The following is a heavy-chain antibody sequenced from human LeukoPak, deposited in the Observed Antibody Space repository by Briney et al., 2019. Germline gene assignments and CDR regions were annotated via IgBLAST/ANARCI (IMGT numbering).Heavy chain of an antibody. CDR3: ARGVVTTVSYYMDV. J-gene: IGHJ6*03. CDR1: GGSISSHC. CDR2: IYYSGST. D-gene: IGHD4-11*01. Sequence: KTSETLSFTCTVSGGSISSHCWSWIRQSPGKGLEWIGYIYYSGSTNYNPSLNSRVTISVDTSKEQFSLKLSSVTAADTAVYYCARGVVTTVSYYMDVWGKGTTVTVSS. V-gene: IGHV4-59*11.